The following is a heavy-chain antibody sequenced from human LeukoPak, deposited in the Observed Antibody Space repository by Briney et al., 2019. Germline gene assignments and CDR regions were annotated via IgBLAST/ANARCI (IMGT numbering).Heavy chain of an antibody. CDR3: ARRFCSSTSCFMWDY. Sequence: GSLKISCKGSGYSFTNYWIGWVRQMPGKGLEWMGIIYLGDSDARYSPSFQGQVTISADKSIKTAYLQWSSLKASDTAIYYCARRFCSSTSCFMWDYWGQGTLVTVSS. D-gene: IGHD2-2*01. CDR2: IYLGDSDA. V-gene: IGHV5-51*01. CDR1: GYSFTNYW. J-gene: IGHJ4*02.